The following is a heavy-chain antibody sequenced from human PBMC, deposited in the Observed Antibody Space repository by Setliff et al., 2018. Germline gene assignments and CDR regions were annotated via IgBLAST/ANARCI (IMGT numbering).Heavy chain of an antibody. V-gene: IGHV3-21*01. CDR1: GFTFSTYS. D-gene: IGHD6-25*01. CDR3: ARSPANGGHDAFDV. J-gene: IGHJ3*01. CDR2: ISDSSIYI. Sequence: GGSLRLSCAASGFTFSTYSMHWVRQAPGKWLEWVSSISDSSIYIYYVDSVKGRFTISRDNAQNSLYLQMDSLRAEDTAVYYCARSPANGGHDAFDVWGQGTMVTVSS.